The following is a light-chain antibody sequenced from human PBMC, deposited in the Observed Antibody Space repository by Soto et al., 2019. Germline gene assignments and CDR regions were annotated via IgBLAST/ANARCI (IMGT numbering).Light chain of an antibody. Sequence: EIVLTQSPATLSLSPGERATLSCRASESVSSYLAWYQQKPGQAPRLLIYDASTRATGIPARFSCSGSGTDFTLTISSLEPEDFAVYYCQQRSNWPLTFGGGTKVEI. CDR2: DAS. J-gene: IGKJ4*01. CDR3: QQRSNWPLT. CDR1: ESVSSY. V-gene: IGKV3-11*01.